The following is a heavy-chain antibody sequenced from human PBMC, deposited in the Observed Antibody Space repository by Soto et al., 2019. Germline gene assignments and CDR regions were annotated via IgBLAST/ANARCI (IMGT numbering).Heavy chain of an antibody. CDR1: AFTFSDYY. V-gene: IGHV3-11*05. D-gene: IGHD2-15*01. Sequence: QVQLVESGGGLVKPGGSLRLSCAASAFTFSDYYMSWIRQAPGKGLEWVSYISTSSSYTNYADSVKGRFTISRDNAKNSLYLQMNSLRAEDTAVYYCARDRRGGPPHDYWGQGTLVTVSS. J-gene: IGHJ4*02. CDR3: ARDRRGGPPHDY. CDR2: ISTSSSYT.